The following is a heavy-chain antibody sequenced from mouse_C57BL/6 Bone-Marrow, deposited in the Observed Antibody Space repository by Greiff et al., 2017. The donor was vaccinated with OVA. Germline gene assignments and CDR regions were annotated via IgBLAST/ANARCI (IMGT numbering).Heavy chain of an antibody. V-gene: IGHV1-81*01. CDR3: ARGGSSLYYFDY. D-gene: IGHD1-1*01. Sequence: QVQLKESGAELARPGASVKLSCKASGYTFTSYGISWVKQRTGQGLEWIGEIYPRSGNTYYNEKFKGKATLTADKSSSTAYMELRSLTSEDSAVYFCARGGSSLYYFDYWGQGTTLTVSS. CDR1: GYTFTSYG. CDR2: IYPRSGNT. J-gene: IGHJ2*01.